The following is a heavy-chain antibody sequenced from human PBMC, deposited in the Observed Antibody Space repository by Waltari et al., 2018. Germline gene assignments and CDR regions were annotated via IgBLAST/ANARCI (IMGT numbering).Heavy chain of an antibody. Sequence: VKLAESGGGLVQPGGSLRPSCAASAFTFRSYWMSWVRQAPGKGLEWVANINQDGSQKYYVDSVKGRFTISRDNAKNSRYLQMNSLRAEDTAVYYCAGWIHIAFEYWGQGTLVTVSS. CDR2: INQDGSQK. D-gene: IGHD5-18*01. J-gene: IGHJ4*02. CDR1: AFTFRSYW. V-gene: IGHV3-7*01. CDR3: AGWIHIAFEY.